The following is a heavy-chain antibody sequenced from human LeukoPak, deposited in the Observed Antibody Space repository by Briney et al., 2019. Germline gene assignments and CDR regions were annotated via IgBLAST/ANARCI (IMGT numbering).Heavy chain of an antibody. CDR3: ATGCPGRQPHFFDY. V-gene: IGHV4-59*08. Sequence: SETLSLTCTVSGDSIRIYYSTWIWQPPGKGLEWVGYIYSSGTTNYNPSLNSRVTISLYTSKNQFSPNLRTNSPRSPCKNCCATGCPGRQPHFFDYWGQGTLVTVSS. J-gene: IGHJ4*02. CDR1: GDSIRIYY. D-gene: IGHD3-9*01. CDR2: IYSSGTT.